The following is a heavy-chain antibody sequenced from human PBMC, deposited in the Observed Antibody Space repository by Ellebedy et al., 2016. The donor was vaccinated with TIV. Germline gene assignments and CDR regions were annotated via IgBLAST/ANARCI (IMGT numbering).Heavy chain of an antibody. V-gene: IGHV4-59*12. CDR2: VYDSGST. D-gene: IGHD3-3*02. Sequence: MPSETLSLTCTVSGGSISSYYWSWIRQPPGKGLEWIGYVYDSGSTNYIPSLKGRVTMSVETSKNQFSLKMNSLTAADTDVYYCARESDSHFYFDYWGQGTLVTVSS. CDR1: GGSISSYY. CDR3: ARESDSHFYFDY. J-gene: IGHJ4*02.